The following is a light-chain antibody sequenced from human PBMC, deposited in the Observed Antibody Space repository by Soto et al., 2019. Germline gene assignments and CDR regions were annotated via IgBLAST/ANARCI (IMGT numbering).Light chain of an antibody. J-gene: IGKJ5*01. Sequence: IGMTQYPSTLSLSPGGRATLYCRASESTNNYLAWYQQKPGQAPRLLIDGASTRAAGIPPRFSGSGSGTEFTLTISSLQSEDFAIYYCQQYHNLPPIPFGQGTRLAI. CDR2: GAS. V-gene: IGKV3-15*01. CDR1: ESTNNY. CDR3: QQYHNLPPIP.